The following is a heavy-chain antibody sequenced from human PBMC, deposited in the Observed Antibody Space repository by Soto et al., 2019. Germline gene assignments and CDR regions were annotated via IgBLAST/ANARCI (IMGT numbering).Heavy chain of an antibody. CDR3: AKRAGYSSGWYGY. CDR1: GFTFISYA. Sequence: SGGSLRLSCAASGFTFISYAMSWVLQAPGKGLEWVSAISGSGGSTYYADSVKGRFTISRDNSKNTLYLQMNSLRAEDTAVYYCAKRAGYSSGWYGYWGQGTLVTVSS. V-gene: IGHV3-23*01. CDR2: ISGSGGST. J-gene: IGHJ4*02. D-gene: IGHD6-19*01.